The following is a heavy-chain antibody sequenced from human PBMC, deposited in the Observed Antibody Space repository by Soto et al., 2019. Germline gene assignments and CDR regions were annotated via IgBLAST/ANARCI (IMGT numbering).Heavy chain of an antibody. CDR3: AKPPFCLIAAAGTFIDF. J-gene: IGHJ4*02. V-gene: IGHV3-23*01. D-gene: IGHD6-13*01. CDR1: GFTFSSYA. CDR2: ISGSGGST. Sequence: GGSLRLSCAASGFTFSSYAMSWVRQAPGKGLEWVSAISGSGGSTYYADSVKGRFTISRDNSKNTLYLQMNSLRAEDTAVYYCAKPPFCLIAAAGTFIDFWGQGTLVTVSS.